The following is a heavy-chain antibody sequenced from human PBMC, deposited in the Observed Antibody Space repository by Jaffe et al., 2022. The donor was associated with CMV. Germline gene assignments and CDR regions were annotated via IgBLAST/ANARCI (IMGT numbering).Heavy chain of an antibody. CDR2: IRKRINGYTT. Sequence: EVHLVESGGGLVHPGGSLRLSCAASGFTFSDYYMDWVRQTPGEGLEWVGRIRKRINGYTTDYAASVKGRFTISRDDSNNFLYLQMDSLQIDDTAVYYCAIDTTGTRPTYWGQGTLVTVSS. D-gene: IGHD3-22*01. J-gene: IGHJ4*02. CDR3: AIDTTGTRPTY. CDR1: GFTFSDYY. V-gene: IGHV3-72*01.